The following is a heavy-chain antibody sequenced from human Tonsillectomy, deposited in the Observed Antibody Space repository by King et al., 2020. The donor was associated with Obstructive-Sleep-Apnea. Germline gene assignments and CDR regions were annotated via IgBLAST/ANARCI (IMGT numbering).Heavy chain of an antibody. CDR2: IYHSGST. CDR1: GGSISSSNW. D-gene: IGHD4-17*01. CDR3: VRVFGDYLNFYYGMDV. Sequence: VQLQESGPGLVKPSGTLFLTCEVSGGSISSSNWWSWVRQPPGKGLEWIGEIYHSGSTSSNPSLTSRVTISVDKTKNQFSLEVRSVTAADTAVYYCVRVFGDYLNFYYGMDVWGQGTTVTVSS. V-gene: IGHV4-4*02. J-gene: IGHJ6*02.